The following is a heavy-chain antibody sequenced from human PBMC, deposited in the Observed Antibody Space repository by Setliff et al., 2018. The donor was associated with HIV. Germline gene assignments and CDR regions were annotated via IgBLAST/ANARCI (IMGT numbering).Heavy chain of an antibody. J-gene: IGHJ6*03. CDR3: ARIGRTPYYYYYMDV. Sequence: ASVKVSCKASGYAFNSYTLNWVRQATGRGLEWMGWINPNSDNTAYAQKFQGRLTMTRNTSTGTVYMELSSLRSEDTAVYYCARIGRTPYYYYYMDVWGKGTTVTVPS. CDR1: GYAFNSYT. D-gene: IGHD2-15*01. V-gene: IGHV1-8*01. CDR2: INPNSDNT.